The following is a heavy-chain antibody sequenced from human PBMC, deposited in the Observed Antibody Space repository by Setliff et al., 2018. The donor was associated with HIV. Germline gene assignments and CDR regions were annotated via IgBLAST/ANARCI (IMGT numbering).Heavy chain of an antibody. D-gene: IGHD3-3*01. CDR2: ISHGGST. V-gene: IGHV4-34*01. CDR1: GGSFSGYY. J-gene: IGHJ4*01. CDR3: ARGRDYTGSWFRPFYLDF. Sequence: SETLSLTCAVYGGSFSGYYWSWIRQPPGKGLEWIGEISHGGSTNYNPSLKSRVTISIQTSKNQFSLKLTSVTAADTAIYYCARGRDYTGSWFRPFYLDFWGHGNLVTVSS.